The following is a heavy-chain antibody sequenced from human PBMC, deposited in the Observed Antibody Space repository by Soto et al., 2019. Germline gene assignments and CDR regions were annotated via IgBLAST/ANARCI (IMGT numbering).Heavy chain of an antibody. CDR2: IKSKTDGGTT. J-gene: IGHJ4*02. Sequence: GGSLRLSCAASGFTFSNAWMSWVRQAPGKGLEWVGRIKSKTDGGTTDYADSMQGRFTISRDNSKDTLYLQMNSLGIEDTAVYYCARDGALVSATEYFDYWGQGALVTVSS. V-gene: IGHV3-15*01. CDR1: GFTFSNAW. CDR3: ARDGALVSATEYFDY. D-gene: IGHD2-21*01.